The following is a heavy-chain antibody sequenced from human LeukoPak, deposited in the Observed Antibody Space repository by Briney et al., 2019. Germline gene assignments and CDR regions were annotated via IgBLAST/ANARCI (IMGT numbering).Heavy chain of an antibody. Sequence: GGFLRLSCAASGFTFSRYAMSWVRQAPGKGLEWVLGISGSADSTYYADSVKGRFTISRDNSKNTVYLQMNSLRAEDTAVYYCARWSTPGIAVAGTEDYWGQGTLVTVSS. CDR3: ARWSTPGIAVAGTEDY. CDR1: GFTFSRYA. V-gene: IGHV3-23*01. CDR2: ISGSADST. D-gene: IGHD6-19*01. J-gene: IGHJ4*02.